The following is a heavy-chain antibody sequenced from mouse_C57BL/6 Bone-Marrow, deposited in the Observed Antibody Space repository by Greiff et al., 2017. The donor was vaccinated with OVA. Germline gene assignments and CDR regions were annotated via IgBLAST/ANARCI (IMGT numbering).Heavy chain of an antibody. V-gene: IGHV1-59*01. D-gene: IGHD1-1*01. CDR3: ASLYGSSYPGFAY. CDR2: IDPSDSYT. Sequence: VQLQQSGTVLARPGASVKMSCKTSGYTFTSYWMHWVKQRPGQGLEWIGVIDPSDSYTNYNQKFKGKATLTVDTSSSTAYMQLSSLTSEDSAVYYCASLYGSSYPGFAYWGQGTLVTVSA. CDR1: GYTFTSYW. J-gene: IGHJ3*01.